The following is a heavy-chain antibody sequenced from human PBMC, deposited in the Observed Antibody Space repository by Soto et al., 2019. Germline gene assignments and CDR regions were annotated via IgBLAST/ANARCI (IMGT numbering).Heavy chain of an antibody. CDR1: GFTFSSYA. Sequence: GGSLRLSCAASGFTFSSYAMSWVRQAPGKGLEWVSAISGSGGSKYYADSGQGGFTISRDNSKNMQYLQMNSLGAGDTAVYDCAKEISYDYIWGSYRADAFDIWGQGTMVTVSS. V-gene: IGHV3-23*01. CDR3: AKEISYDYIWGSYRADAFDI. D-gene: IGHD3-16*02. J-gene: IGHJ3*02. CDR2: ISGSGGSK.